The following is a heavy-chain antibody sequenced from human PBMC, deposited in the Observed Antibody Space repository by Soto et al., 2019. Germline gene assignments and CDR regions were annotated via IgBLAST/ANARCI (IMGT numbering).Heavy chain of an antibody. CDR2: IYYSGST. CDR1: GGSISSGDYY. D-gene: IGHD5-18*01. V-gene: IGHV4-30-4*01. CDR3: PRAAPVVTDV. J-gene: IGHJ6*02. Sequence: QVQLQESGPGLVKPSQTLSLTCTVSGGSISSGDYYWSWIRQPPGKGLEWIGYIYYSGSTYYNPGIISRVPMSVDTSKNQFSLKLSSVTAADTAVYYCPRAAPVVTDVWGQGTTVTVSS.